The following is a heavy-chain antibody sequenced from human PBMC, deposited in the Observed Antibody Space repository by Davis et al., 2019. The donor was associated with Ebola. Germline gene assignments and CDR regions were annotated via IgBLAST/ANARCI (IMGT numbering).Heavy chain of an antibody. CDR2: IDPADLQI. CDR3: ARQDY. V-gene: IGHV5-10-1*01. J-gene: IGHJ4*02. Sequence: PGGSLRLSCKGSGYIFTTYWINWVRQVPGKGLQWMGMIDPADLQINYSPTFQDHVTISIDKSIGTAYLEWSSLRASDSAIYFCARQDYWGQGTLVTVSA. CDR1: GYIFTTYW.